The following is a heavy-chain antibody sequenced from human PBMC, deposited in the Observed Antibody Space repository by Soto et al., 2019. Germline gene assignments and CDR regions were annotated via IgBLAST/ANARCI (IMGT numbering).Heavy chain of an antibody. CDR3: ARGWGLDP. CDR2: IKQDGSEK. CDR1: GFTFNSYW. V-gene: IGHV3-7*04. D-gene: IGHD1-26*01. J-gene: IGHJ5*02. Sequence: EVQLVESGGGLVQPGGSLRLSCAASGFTFNSYWMTWFRQAPGKGLEWVANIKQDGSEKYYVDSVKGRFTISRDNAKNSLYLQMNSLRAEDTAVYYCARGWGLDPWGQGTLVTVSS.